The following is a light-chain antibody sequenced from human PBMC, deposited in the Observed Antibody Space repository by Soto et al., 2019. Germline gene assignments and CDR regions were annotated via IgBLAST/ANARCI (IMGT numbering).Light chain of an antibody. Sequence: DIQMTQSPSTLSVSVGDRVTITCRASQTISSWLAWYQQKPGKAPKLLIYKASTLKSGVPSRFSGSGSGTEFTLTINSLQPDDFATYYCQQYKSYWTFGQGTKVDI. CDR3: QQYKSYWT. J-gene: IGKJ1*01. CDR2: KAS. CDR1: QTISSW. V-gene: IGKV1-5*03.